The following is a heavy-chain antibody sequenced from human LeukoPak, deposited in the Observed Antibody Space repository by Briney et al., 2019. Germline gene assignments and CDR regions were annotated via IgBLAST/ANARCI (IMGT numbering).Heavy chain of an antibody. V-gene: IGHV4-34*01. D-gene: IGHD3-3*01. Sequence: SETLSLTCAVYGGSLSGDKWSWIRQPQRKGREWIVEINHSGSTNYNPSLKSRVTITVDTSKNQFYLKLSSVTAADTAWYYWGRGGIFGVVKKIKNFLYLWGQGTLVTVSS. J-gene: IGHJ5*02. CDR3: GRGGIFGVVKKIKNFLYL. CDR2: INHSGST. CDR1: GGSLSGDK.